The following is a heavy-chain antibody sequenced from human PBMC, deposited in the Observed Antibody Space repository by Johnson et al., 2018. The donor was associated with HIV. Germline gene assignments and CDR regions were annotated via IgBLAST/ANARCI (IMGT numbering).Heavy chain of an antibody. J-gene: IGHJ3*02. CDR2: ISYDGSNK. CDR3: AGDPKGSSGWVGGALEI. V-gene: IGHV3-30*04. D-gene: IGHD6-19*01. Sequence: QVQLVESGGGLVKPGRSLRLSCAASGFTFSSYAMHWVRQAPGKGLEWVAVISYDGSNKYYADSVKGRFTISRDNSKNTLYLQMNSLGAEDTAGYYCAGDPKGSSGWVGGALEIWGQGTMVTVSS. CDR1: GFTFSSYA.